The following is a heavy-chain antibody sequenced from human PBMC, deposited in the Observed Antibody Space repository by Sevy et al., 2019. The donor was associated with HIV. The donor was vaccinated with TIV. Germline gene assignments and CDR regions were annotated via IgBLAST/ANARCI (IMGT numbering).Heavy chain of an antibody. CDR3: AREEEAKLGSAFDI. CDR1: DFSVSSNY. D-gene: IGHD7-27*01. CDR2: IYTGGTT. J-gene: IGHJ3*02. V-gene: IGHV3-53*01. Sequence: GGSLRLSCAASDFSVSSNYMTWVRQAPGKGLEWISVIYTGGTTHYADSVKGRFTISRDNSKNTLYLQMNRPGVEDTAIYFCAREEEAKLGSAFDIWGQGNMVTVSS.